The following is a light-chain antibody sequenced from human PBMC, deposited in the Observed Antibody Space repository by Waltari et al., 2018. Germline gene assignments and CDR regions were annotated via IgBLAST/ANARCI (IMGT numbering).Light chain of an antibody. Sequence: QSVLTQPPSASGTPGQRVTISCSGSSSNIGSNTVNWYQQLPGTAPNLLIYRNNLGPLWVPYRFSGSKSGTSASLAIIGLQSEDEADYYCAAWDDSLNGWVFGGGTKLTVL. CDR3: AAWDDSLNGWV. J-gene: IGLJ3*02. CDR1: SSNIGSNT. V-gene: IGLV1-44*01. CDR2: RNN.